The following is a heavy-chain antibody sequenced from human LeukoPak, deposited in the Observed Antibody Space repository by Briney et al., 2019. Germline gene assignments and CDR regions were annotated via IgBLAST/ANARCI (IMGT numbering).Heavy chain of an antibody. CDR3: AAESSPAPFYCYGMDV. V-gene: IGHV1-58*02. J-gene: IGHJ6*02. CDR2: IVVGSGNT. D-gene: IGHD6-6*01. Sequence: GTSVKVSCKASGFAFTSSAMQWVRQARGQRLEWIGWIVVGSGNTNYAQKFQERVTITRDMSTSTAYMELSSLRSEDTAVYYCAAESSPAPFYCYGMDVWGQGTTVTVSS. CDR1: GFAFTSSA.